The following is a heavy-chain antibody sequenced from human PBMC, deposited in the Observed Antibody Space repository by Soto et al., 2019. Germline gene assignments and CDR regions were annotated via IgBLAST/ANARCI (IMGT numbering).Heavy chain of an antibody. J-gene: IGHJ6*02. CDR2: INPSGGST. Sequence: QVQLVQSGAEVKKPGPSVKVSCTASGYTLTSYYMHWVRQAPGQGLEWMGIINPSGGSTSYAQKFQGRVTMTRDTSTSTVYMELSSLRSEDTAVYYCASSFEPHYGMDVWGQGTTVTVSS. D-gene: IGHD3-9*01. CDR1: GYTLTSYY. V-gene: IGHV1-46*01. CDR3: ASSFEPHYGMDV.